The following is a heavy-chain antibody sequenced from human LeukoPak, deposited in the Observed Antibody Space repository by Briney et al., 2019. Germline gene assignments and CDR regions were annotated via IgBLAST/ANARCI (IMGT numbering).Heavy chain of an antibody. J-gene: IGHJ3*02. Sequence: GASVTVSCTASGYTFTIYGISWVRQAPGQGLEWMGGIIPIFGTANYAQKFQGRVTITADESTSTAYMELSSLRSEDTAVYYCASESVVVVAGDAFDIWGQGTMVTVSS. CDR3: ASESVVVVAGDAFDI. D-gene: IGHD2-15*01. V-gene: IGHV1-69*13. CDR1: GYTFTIYG. CDR2: IIPIFGTA.